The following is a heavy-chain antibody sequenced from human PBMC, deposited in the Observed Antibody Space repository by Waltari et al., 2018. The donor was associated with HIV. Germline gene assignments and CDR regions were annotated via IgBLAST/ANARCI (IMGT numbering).Heavy chain of an antibody. CDR1: GYTFTSYA. D-gene: IGHD2-2*01. Sequence: QVQLVQSGAEVKKPGASVKVSCKASGYTFTSYAMHWVRQAPGQRLEWMGWINAGNGNTKYAQKFQGRVTITRDTSASTAYMELGSLRSEDTAVYYCASHCSSTSCYDGYYYYGMDVWGQGTTVTVSS. V-gene: IGHV1-3*01. CDR3: ASHCSSTSCYDGYYYYGMDV. J-gene: IGHJ6*02. CDR2: INAGNGNT.